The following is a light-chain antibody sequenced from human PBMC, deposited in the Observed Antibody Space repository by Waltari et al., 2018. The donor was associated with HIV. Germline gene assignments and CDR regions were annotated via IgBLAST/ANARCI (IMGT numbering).Light chain of an antibody. CDR3: ASYAGTIL. J-gene: IGLJ2*01. CDR1: SSDVGPYNY. Sequence: QSDLTQPPSASGSPGQSVTIPCTGTSSDVGPYNYVSWYQQLPGKAPKLLIYEVTKRPSGVPDRFSGSKSGNTASLTVSGLQAEDEADYYCASYAGTILFGGGTKLTVL. CDR2: EVT. V-gene: IGLV2-8*01.